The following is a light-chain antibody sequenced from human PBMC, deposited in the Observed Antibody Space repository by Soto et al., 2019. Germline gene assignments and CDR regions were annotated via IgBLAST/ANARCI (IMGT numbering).Light chain of an antibody. CDR2: DAS. CDR3: QQYGSSLIT. V-gene: IGKV3D-20*01. J-gene: IGKJ5*01. Sequence: EIVLTQSPATLSLSPGERATLSCRASRSVSTSLAWYQQKPGLAPRLLIYDASSRATGIPDRFSGSGSGTDFTLTISRLEPEDFAVYYCQQYGSSLITFGQGTRLEIK. CDR1: RSVSTS.